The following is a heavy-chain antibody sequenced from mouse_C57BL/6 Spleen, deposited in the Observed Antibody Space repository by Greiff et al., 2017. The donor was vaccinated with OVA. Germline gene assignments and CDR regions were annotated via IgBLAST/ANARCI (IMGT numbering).Heavy chain of an antibody. CDR1: GYTFTSYW. J-gene: IGHJ1*03. Sequence: QVQLQQPGAELVKPGASVKLSCKASGYTFTSYWMQWVKQRPGQGLEWIGEIDPSDSYTNYNQKFKGKATLTVDKSSSTAYMQLSSLTSEDSAVYSCARGVNYFGSSFYWYFDVWGTGTTVTVSS. CDR2: IDPSDSYT. D-gene: IGHD1-1*01. CDR3: ARGVNYFGSSFYWYFDV. V-gene: IGHV1-50*01.